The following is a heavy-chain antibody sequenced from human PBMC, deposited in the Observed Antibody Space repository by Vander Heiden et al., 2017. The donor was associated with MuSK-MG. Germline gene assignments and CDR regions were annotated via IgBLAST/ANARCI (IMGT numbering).Heavy chain of an antibody. CDR1: GFTFSSYA. Sequence: QVQLVESGGGVVQPGRSLSLSCAASGFTFSSYAMHWVRQAPGKGLEWVAVISYDGSNKYYADSVKGRFTISRDNSKNTLYLQMNSLRAEDTAVYYCARGGTMVRGFDYWGQGTLVTVSS. V-gene: IGHV3-30*04. CDR2: ISYDGSNK. CDR3: ARGGTMVRGFDY. J-gene: IGHJ4*02. D-gene: IGHD3-10*01.